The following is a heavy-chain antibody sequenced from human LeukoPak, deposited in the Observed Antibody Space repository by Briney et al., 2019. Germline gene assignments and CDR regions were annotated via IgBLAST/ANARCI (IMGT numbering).Heavy chain of an antibody. CDR2: IKVDGIEK. CDR3: ARNLDS. V-gene: IGHV3-7*02. J-gene: IGHJ5*01. Sequence: PGGSLRLACAASGFTFSNYWMSWVRQAPGKGPEWVANIKVDGIEKHYADSVKGRFTISRDNAKKSLYLQMNSLRDEDTAVYYCARNLDSWGQGALVTVSS. CDR1: GFTFSNYW.